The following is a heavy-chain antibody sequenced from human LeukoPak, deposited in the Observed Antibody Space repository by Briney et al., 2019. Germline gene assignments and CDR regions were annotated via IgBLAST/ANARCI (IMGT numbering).Heavy chain of an antibody. J-gene: IGHJ3*02. CDR2: IYTSGST. V-gene: IGHV4-61*02. CDR3: ARGSTSGRRVVKTFDI. Sequence: KASQTLSLTCTVSGGSISSGSYYWSWIRQPAGKGLEWIGRIYTSGSTNYNPSLKSRVTISVDTSKNQFSLKLSSVTAADTAVYYCARGSTSGRRVVKTFDIWGQGTMVTVSS. D-gene: IGHD3-22*01. CDR1: GGSISSGSYY.